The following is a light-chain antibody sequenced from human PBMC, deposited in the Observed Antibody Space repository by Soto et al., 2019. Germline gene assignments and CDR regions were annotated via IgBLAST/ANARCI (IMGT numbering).Light chain of an antibody. CDR3: QASGFT. J-gene: IGKJ3*01. V-gene: IGKV3-15*01. CDR2: GAS. CDR1: QSVSTN. Sequence: EIMMTQSPATLSVSPGERATLSCRASQSVSTNLAWYQQKPGQAPRLLIYGASTRATGIPARFSGSGSGTEFTLTISTLQSADFAVYYCQASGFTFGPGTKVDIK.